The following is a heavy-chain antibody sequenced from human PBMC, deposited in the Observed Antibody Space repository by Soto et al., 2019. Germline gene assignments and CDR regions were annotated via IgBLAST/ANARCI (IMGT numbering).Heavy chain of an antibody. CDR1: GGSISSYY. CDR2: VYYSGST. J-gene: IGHJ4*02. V-gene: IGHV4-59*08. Sequence: SETLSLTCTVSGGSISSYYWSWIRQPPGKGLEWIGYVYYSGSTNYNPSLTSRVTITVDTSNNQFSLKLNSVTAADTAVYFCARVRRDCSGGSCYSTADIDYWGQGTLVTVSS. CDR3: ARVRRDCSGGSCYSTADIDY. D-gene: IGHD2-15*01.